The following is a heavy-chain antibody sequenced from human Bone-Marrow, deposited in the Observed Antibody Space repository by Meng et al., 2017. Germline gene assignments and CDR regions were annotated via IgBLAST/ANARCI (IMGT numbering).Heavy chain of an antibody. J-gene: IGHJ4*02. D-gene: IGHD6-13*01. V-gene: IGHV1-18*01. CDR3: ARARSSSWYETGY. CDR1: GYTFTSYG. CDR2: ISAYNGNT. Sequence: ASVKDSCKASGYTFTSYGISWLRQAPGQGLEWMGWISAYNGNTNYAQKLQGRVTMTTHTSTNTAYMVLRSLRSDDTAVYYCARARSSSWYETGYWGQGTLVTVSS.